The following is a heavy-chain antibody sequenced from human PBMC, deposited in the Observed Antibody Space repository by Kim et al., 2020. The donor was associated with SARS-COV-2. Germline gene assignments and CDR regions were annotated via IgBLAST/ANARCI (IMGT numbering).Heavy chain of an antibody. V-gene: IGHV3-21*01. CDR2: ISSSSSYI. D-gene: IGHD3-9*01. J-gene: IGHJ6*02. CDR1: GFTFSSYS. CDR3: AREGTYYDTYGMDV. Sequence: GGSLRLSCAASGFTFSSYSMNWVRQAPGKGLEWVSSISSSSSYIYYADSVKGRFTISRDNAKNSLYLQMNSLRAEDTAVYYCAREGTYYDTYGMDVWGQGTTVTVSS.